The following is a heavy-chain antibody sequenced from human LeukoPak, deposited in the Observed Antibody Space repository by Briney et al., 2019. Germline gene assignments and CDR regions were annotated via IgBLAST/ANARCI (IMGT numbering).Heavy chain of an antibody. CDR2: ISGYNGNT. D-gene: IGHD3-22*01. Sequence: ASVKVSCKASGYTFTTYNINWVRQAPGQGLEWMGWISGYNGNTNYAQKLQGRVTMTTDTSTSTAYMELRSLRSDDTAVYYCARTPALNYYDSSGYYHDYWGQGTLVTVSS. V-gene: IGHV1-18*01. CDR1: GYTFTTYN. CDR3: ARTPALNYYDSSGYYHDY. J-gene: IGHJ4*02.